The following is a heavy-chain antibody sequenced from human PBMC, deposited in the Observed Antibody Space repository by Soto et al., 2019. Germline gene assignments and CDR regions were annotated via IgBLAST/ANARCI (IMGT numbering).Heavy chain of an antibody. J-gene: IGHJ4*02. CDR1: AFTFSSYT. D-gene: IGHD1-26*01. CDR2: ISYSSSFI. CDR3: AGVRSGALDY. Sequence: EVQLVESGGGLVKPGGSLRLSCAASAFTFSSYTMTWVRQAPGKGLQWVSSISYSSSFIYYADSLKGRFTVSRDNAKNSLYLQMNSLRAEDTAVYYCAGVRSGALDYWGQGTVVTVSS. V-gene: IGHV3-21*01.